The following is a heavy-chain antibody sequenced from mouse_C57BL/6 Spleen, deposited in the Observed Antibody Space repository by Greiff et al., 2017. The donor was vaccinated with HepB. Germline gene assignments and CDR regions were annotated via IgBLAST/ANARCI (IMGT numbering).Heavy chain of an antibody. CDR2: FHPYNDDT. J-gene: IGHJ1*03. CDR1: GYTFTTYP. V-gene: IGHV1-47*01. CDR3: ARGYDYGRRYWYFDV. Sequence: VQLQQSGAELVKPGASVKMSCKASGYTFTTYPIEWMKQNHGKSLEWIGNFHPYNDDTKYNEKFKGKATLTVEKSSSTVYLELSRLTSDDSAVYYCARGYDYGRRYWYFDVWGTGTTVTVSS. D-gene: IGHD2-4*01.